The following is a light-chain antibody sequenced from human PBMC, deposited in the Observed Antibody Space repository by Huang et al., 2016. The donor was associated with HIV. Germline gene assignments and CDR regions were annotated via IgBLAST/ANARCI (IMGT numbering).Light chain of an antibody. CDR3: QQRSNWGGA. Sequence: IILTQSPATLSLSPGERASLSCRASQRLSRYVAGYQHKPGQAPRLLIYDGSNRASGIPARFSGSGSGTDFTLTISSLEPEDFAVYYCQQRSNWGGAFGPGTKVEI. CDR2: DGS. V-gene: IGKV3-11*01. CDR1: QRLSRY. J-gene: IGKJ3*01.